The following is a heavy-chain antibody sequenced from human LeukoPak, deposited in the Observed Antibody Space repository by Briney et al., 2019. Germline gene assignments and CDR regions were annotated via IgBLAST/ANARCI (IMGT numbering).Heavy chain of an antibody. CDR3: ARYGSYLDADF. V-gene: IGHV3-7*01. D-gene: IGHD1-26*01. Sequence: AGGSLRLSCAVSGFTFSNYWMSWVRQAPAKGLEWVAYINQDGSERYYVDSMEGRFTISRDNAEKSLFLQMNNLRVEDTALYYCARYGSYLDADFWGQETLVTVAS. J-gene: IGHJ3*01. CDR1: GFTFSNYW. CDR2: INQDGSER.